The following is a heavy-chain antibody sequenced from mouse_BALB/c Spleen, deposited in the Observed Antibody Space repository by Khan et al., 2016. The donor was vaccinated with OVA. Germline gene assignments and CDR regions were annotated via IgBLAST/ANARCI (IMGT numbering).Heavy chain of an antibody. CDR1: GFSLTSYG. V-gene: IGHV2-9*02. Sequence: VQLKESGPGLVAPSQSLSITCTVPGFSLTSYGVHWVRQPPGKGLEWLGIIWAGGSTNYISALMSRLSISKDNSKSQVFLKMNSLQTDDTAMYYCARDTTATPYWGQGTLVTVSA. D-gene: IGHD1-2*01. CDR3: ARDTTATPY. CDR2: IWAGGST. J-gene: IGHJ3*01.